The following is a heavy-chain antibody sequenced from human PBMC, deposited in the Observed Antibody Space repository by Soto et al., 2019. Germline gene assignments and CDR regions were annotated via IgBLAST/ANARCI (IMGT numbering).Heavy chain of an antibody. CDR1: GITFSNVW. V-gene: IGHV3-15*01. CDR3: TTGRFSSSLYFDS. Sequence: EVQLVESGGGLVKPGGTLRVSCAASGITFSNVWMTWVRQAPGKGLEWVGRIKSKTDGGTTDYGAPVRGRFTISRDDSKNTLYLQRNSLKTEDTAVYYCTTGRFSSSLYFDSWGQGTLVTVSS. J-gene: IGHJ4*02. CDR2: IKSKTDGGTT. D-gene: IGHD6-6*01.